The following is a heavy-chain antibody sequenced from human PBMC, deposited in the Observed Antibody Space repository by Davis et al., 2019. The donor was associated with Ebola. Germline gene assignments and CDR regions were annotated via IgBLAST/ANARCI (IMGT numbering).Heavy chain of an antibody. J-gene: IGHJ5*02. CDR2: IYYSGST. CDR3: AREGYCSGGSCYSYNWFDP. Sequence: PSETLSLTCTVSGGSISSGGYYWSWIRQHPGKGLEWIGYIYYSGSTYYNPSLKSRVTISVDTSKNQFSLKLSSVTAADTAVYYCAREGYCSGGSCYSYNWFDPWGQGTLVTVSS. CDR1: GGSISSGGYY. D-gene: IGHD2-15*01. V-gene: IGHV4-31*03.